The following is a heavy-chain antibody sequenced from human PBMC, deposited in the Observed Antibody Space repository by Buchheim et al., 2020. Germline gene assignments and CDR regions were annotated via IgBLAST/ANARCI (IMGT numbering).Heavy chain of an antibody. CDR1: GFTFSSYA. D-gene: IGHD2-15*01. J-gene: IGHJ3*02. V-gene: IGHV3-23*01. CDR2: ISGSGGST. CDR3: AKDLGCGGGSCYSAFDI. Sequence: EVQLLESGGGLVQPGGSLRLSCAASGFTFSSYAMSWVRQAPGKGLEWVSAISGSGGSTYYADSVKGRFTISRDNSKKTLDLQMNSLRAEDTAVYYCAKDLGCGGGSCYSAFDIWGQGT.